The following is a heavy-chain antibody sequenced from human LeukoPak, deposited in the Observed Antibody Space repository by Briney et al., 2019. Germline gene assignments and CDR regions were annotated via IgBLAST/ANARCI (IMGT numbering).Heavy chain of an antibody. J-gene: IGHJ4*02. CDR1: GFTFSSYW. V-gene: IGHV3-7*01. CDR3: ASGGDGDLNY. Sequence: GGSLRLSCAASGFTFSSYWMNWARQAPGKGLEWVASINHNGNVNYYVDSVKGRFTISRDNSKNTLYLQMNSLRAEDTAVYYCASGGDGDLNYWGQGTLVTVSS. D-gene: IGHD3-16*01. CDR2: INHNGNVN.